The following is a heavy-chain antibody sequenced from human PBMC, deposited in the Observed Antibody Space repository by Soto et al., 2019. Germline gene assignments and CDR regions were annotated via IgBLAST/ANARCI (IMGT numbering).Heavy chain of an antibody. V-gene: IGHV1-8*01. CDR1: GYTFTSYD. D-gene: IGHD2-2*01. J-gene: IGHJ5*02. Sequence: ASVKVSCKASGYTFTSYDINWVRQATGQGLEWMGWMNPNSGNTGYAQKFQGRVTMTRNTSISTAYMELSSLRSEDTAVYYCASTVPAAMYHFPSYNWFDPCGQRPLDPVSS. CDR3: ASTVPAAMYHFPSYNWFDP. CDR2: MNPNSGNT.